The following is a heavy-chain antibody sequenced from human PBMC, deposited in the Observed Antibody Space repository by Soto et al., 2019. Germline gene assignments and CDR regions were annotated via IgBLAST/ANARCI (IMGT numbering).Heavy chain of an antibody. D-gene: IGHD3-22*01. CDR1: GGSFSGYI. V-gene: IGHV4-34*01. CDR3: ARGIVHYDSSGYYRDAFDI. J-gene: IGHJ3*02. Sequence: SETLSLTCDVYGGSFSGYIWTWIRQTPGKGLQWIGQINHSGSANYNPSLKSRVTISVDTSKNQFSLKLSSVTAADTAVYYCARGIVHYDSSGYYRDAFDIWGQGTMVTVSS. CDR2: INHSGSA.